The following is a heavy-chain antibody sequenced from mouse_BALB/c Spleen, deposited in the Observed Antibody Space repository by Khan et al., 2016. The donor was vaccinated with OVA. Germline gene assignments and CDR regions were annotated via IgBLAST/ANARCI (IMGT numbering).Heavy chain of an antibody. J-gene: IGHJ3*01. D-gene: IGHD2-3*01. V-gene: IGHV8-12*01. CDR2: INWDDEK. CDR1: GFSLSTSGMG. Sequence: QVTLKESGPGILQSSQTLSLTCSVSGFSLSTSGMGVSWSRQPSGKGREWLAHINWDDEKRYNPSRKSRPTISKDTSRKQVFLRINSVDPADTATYYCARNLYAVDPWFAYWGQGPLVTVSS. CDR3: ARNLYAVDPWFAY.